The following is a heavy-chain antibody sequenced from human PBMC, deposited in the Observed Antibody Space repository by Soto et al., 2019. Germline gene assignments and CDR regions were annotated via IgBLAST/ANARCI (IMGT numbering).Heavy chain of an antibody. CDR1: GGTFSSYG. J-gene: IGHJ6*02. D-gene: IGHD6-19*01. V-gene: IGHV1-69*05. CDR3: AREPRGWYSLKPHRYGMDV. CDR2: IIPIFGTA. Sequence: SVKVSCKASGGTFSSYGISWVRQAPGQGLEWVGGIIPIFGTANYAQKFQGWVTMTRDTSISTAYMELSRLRSDDTAVYYCAREPRGWYSLKPHRYGMDVWGQGTTVTVSS.